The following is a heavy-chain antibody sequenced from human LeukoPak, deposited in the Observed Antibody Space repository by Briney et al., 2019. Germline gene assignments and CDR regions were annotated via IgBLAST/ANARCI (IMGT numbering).Heavy chain of an antibody. CDR1: GFNFSSYW. D-gene: IGHD5-24*01. CDR3: TTAEMATIL. J-gene: IGHJ4*02. Sequence: QPGGSLRLSCAASGFNFSSYWMHWVRQASGKGLEWVGRIRSKANSYATAYAASVKGRFTISRDDSKNTAYLQMNSLKTEDTAVYYCTTAEMATILWGQGTLVTVSS. V-gene: IGHV3-73*01. CDR2: IRSKANSYAT.